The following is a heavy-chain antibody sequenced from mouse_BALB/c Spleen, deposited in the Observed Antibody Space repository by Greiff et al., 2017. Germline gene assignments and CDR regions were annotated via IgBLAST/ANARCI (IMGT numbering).Heavy chain of an antibody. CDR1: GFNIKDTY. V-gene: IGHV14-3*02. Sequence: EVKVEESGAELVKPGASVKLSCTASGFNIKDTYMHWVKQRPEQGLEWIGRIDPANGNTKYDPKFQGKATITADTSSNTAYLQLSSLTSEDTAVYYCASPTSWGQGTTLTVSS. D-gene: IGHD2-10*01. CDR2: IDPANGNT. CDR3: ASPTS. J-gene: IGHJ2*01.